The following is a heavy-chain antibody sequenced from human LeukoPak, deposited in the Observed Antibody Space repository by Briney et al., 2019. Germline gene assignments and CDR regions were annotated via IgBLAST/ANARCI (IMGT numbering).Heavy chain of an antibody. V-gene: IGHV1-69*05. CDR2: IIPIFGTA. J-gene: IGHJ5*02. CDR1: GGTFSSYA. CDR3: ARDSDFWSGYYHHPTGP. D-gene: IGHD3-3*01. Sequence: GASVKVSCKASGGTFSSYAISWVRQAPGQGLEWMGRIIPIFGTANYAQKFQGRVTITTDESTSTAYMELSSLRSEDTAVYYCARDSDFWSGYYHHPTGPWGQGTLVTVPS.